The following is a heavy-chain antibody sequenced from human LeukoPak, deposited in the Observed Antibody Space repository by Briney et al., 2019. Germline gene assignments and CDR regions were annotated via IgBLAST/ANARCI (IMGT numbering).Heavy chain of an antibody. CDR1: RFTFSNYN. CDR2: ISSSSSNI. Sequence: GVSLTLYCAASRFTFSNYNMNWLRQAPGQGREGVSYISSSSSNIYHADSVKGRFTIYRDITTNSLYLQMNSFRAEDTSVYYCVQDGDSGMFDPWGEGTLVAVSS. CDR3: VQDGDSGMFDP. D-gene: IGHD1-26*01. V-gene: IGHV3-48*04. J-gene: IGHJ5*02.